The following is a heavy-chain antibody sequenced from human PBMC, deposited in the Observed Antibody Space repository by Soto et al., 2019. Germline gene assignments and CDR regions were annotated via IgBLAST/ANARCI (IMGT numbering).Heavy chain of an antibody. CDR2: IYWDDDK. D-gene: IGHD2-15*01. V-gene: IGHV2-5*02. CDR1: GFSLSTSGVG. J-gene: IGHJ5*02. Sequence: QITLKESGPTLVNPTQTLTLTCTFSGFSLSTSGVGVGWIRQPPGKALEWLALIYWDDDKRYSPSLKTRLTITKDTSKNQLVHTMTNMDPVDTATYYCARTYCSGGSCYFPAKNWFDPWGQGTLVTVSS. CDR3: ARTYCSGGSCYFPAKNWFDP.